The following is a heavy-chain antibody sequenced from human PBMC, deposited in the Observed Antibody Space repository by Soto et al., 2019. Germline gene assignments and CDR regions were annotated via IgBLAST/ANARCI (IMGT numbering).Heavy chain of an antibody. D-gene: IGHD2-2*01. V-gene: IGHV1-69*13. J-gene: IGHJ6*02. CDR3: ARADIVLVPAAMPPMYYYYGMDV. Sequence: GASVKVCCEASGGTLSRHAFYWGGQAPGQGAGGVGGIIPIFGTANYAQKFQGRVTITADESTSTAYMELSSLRSEDTAVYYCARADIVLVPAAMPPMYYYYGMDVWGQGTTVTVSS. CDR1: GGTLSRHA. CDR2: IIPIFGTA.